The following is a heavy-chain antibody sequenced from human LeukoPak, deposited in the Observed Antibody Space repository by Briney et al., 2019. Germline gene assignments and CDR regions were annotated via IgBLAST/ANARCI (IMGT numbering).Heavy chain of an antibody. D-gene: IGHD3-22*01. CDR2: INPSGGST. Sequence: ASVKVSCKASGYTFTSYSMHWVRQAPGQGLEWMGIINPSGGSTNYAQKFQGRVTMTRDTSTSTVYMELSSLRSEDTAVYSCARAPYDSSGYTSFQHWGQGTLVTVSS. CDR1: GYTFTSYS. CDR3: ARAPYDSSGYTSFQH. J-gene: IGHJ1*01. V-gene: IGHV1-46*01.